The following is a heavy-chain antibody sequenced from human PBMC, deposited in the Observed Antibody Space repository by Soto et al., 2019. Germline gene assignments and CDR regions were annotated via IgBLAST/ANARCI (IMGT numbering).Heavy chain of an antibody. V-gene: IGHV1-3*01. CDR1: GYTFTSYA. Sequence: ASVKVSCKASGYTFTSYAMHWVRQAPGQRLEWMGWINAGNGNTKYSQKFQGRVTITTDTSASTAYMELRSLRSDDTAVYYCARDRGRLDFWSGPGAFDIRGQGTMVTVSS. CDR3: ARDRGRLDFWSGPGAFDI. D-gene: IGHD3-3*01. J-gene: IGHJ3*02. CDR2: INAGNGNT.